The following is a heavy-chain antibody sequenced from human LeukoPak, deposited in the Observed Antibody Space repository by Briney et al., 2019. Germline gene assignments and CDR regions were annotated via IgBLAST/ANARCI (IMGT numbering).Heavy chain of an antibody. CDR1: GGTFSSYA. D-gene: IGHD3-10*01. J-gene: IGHJ4*02. CDR2: IIPIFGTA. Sequence: SVKVSCKASGGTFSSYAISWVRQAPGQGLEWMGGIIPIFGTAKYAQKFQGRVTITADKSTTTAYMELSSLRSEDTAVYYCARDGSGTRFDYWGQGTLITVSS. CDR3: ARDGSGTRFDY. V-gene: IGHV1-69*06.